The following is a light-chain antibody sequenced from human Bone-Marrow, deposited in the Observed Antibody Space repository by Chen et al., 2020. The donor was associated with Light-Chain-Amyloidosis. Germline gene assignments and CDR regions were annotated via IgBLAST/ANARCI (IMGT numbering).Light chain of an antibody. V-gene: IGLV2-18*02. Sequence: QSALTQPPSVSGSPGQSVTISCTGTRSDVDGYNRVSWYHQPPGTAPKFIIFEVSNRPSGVPVRFSGSQSGNTASLTISGLQAEDEGDYFCSAFTVSSPLVFGTGTRVTVV. J-gene: IGLJ1*01. CDR3: SAFTVSSPLV. CDR2: EVS. CDR1: RSDVDGYNR.